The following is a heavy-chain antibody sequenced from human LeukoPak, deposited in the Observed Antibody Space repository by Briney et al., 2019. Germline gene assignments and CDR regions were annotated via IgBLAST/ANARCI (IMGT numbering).Heavy chain of an antibody. V-gene: IGHV3-21*01. CDR2: ISSSSSYI. Sequence: GGSLRLSCAASGFTFSSYSMNWVRQAPGKGLEWVSSISSSSSYIYYADSVKGRFTISRDNAKNSLYLQMNSLRAEDTAVYYCARVAPDSNFDSNGFYPFDYWGRGALVTVSS. D-gene: IGHD3-22*01. CDR3: ARVAPDSNFDSNGFYPFDY. J-gene: IGHJ4*02. CDR1: GFTFSSYS.